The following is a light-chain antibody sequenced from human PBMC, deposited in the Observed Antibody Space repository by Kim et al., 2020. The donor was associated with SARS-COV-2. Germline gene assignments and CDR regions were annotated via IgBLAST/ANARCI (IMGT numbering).Light chain of an antibody. Sequence: GQRVTISCSGSSSNIGSHSVSWFQHLPGTAPKLLMYLNNQRPSGVPDRFSGSKSGTSVSLAISGLRSEDEAHYYCATWDDSRNGWVFGGGTRLTVL. CDR3: ATWDDSRNGWV. J-gene: IGLJ2*01. CDR1: SSNIGSHS. CDR2: LNN. V-gene: IGLV1-47*01.